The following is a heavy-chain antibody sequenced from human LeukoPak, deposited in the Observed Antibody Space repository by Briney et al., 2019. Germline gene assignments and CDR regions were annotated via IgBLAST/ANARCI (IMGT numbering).Heavy chain of an antibody. CDR2: ISYDGTNK. J-gene: IGHJ4*02. D-gene: IGHD4-17*01. V-gene: IGHV3-30-3*01. CDR1: GFTFSSYA. Sequence: GRSLRLSCAASGFTFSSYAMHWVRQAPGKGLEWVAVISYDGTNKYYADSVKGRFTISRDNSKNTLYLQTNSLRAEDTAVYYCARGHDYGNYWGQGTLVTVSS. CDR3: ARGHDYGNY.